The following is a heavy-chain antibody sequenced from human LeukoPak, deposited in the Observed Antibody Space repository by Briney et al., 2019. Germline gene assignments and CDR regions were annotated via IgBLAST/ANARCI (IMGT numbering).Heavy chain of an antibody. CDR1: GFSVTSNH. J-gene: IGHJ4*02. V-gene: IGHV3-66*01. Sequence: GGSLRLSCAASGFSVTSNHMIWVRQAPGKGLEWVSIIYTGGTTHYADSLNDRFTISRDDSINTLYLQMNGLRAEDTAVYYCARDSSSYYFDYWGQGTLVTVSS. D-gene: IGHD6-6*01. CDR2: IYTGGTT. CDR3: ARDSSSYYFDY.